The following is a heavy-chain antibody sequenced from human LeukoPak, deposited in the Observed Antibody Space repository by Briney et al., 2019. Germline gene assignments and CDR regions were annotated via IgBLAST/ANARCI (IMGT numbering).Heavy chain of an antibody. CDR1: GFTFSTYA. J-gene: IGHJ6*02. Sequence: GGSLRLSCAASGFTFSTYAVNWVRQAPGKGLEWVSTISGSGDSTYYADSVKGRFTISRDNSKDTLYLQMSSVRVDDTAVYYCARDFLVGYYYYGMDVWGQGTTVTVSS. D-gene: IGHD2-15*01. CDR3: ARDFLVGYYYYGMDV. V-gene: IGHV3-23*01. CDR2: ISGSGDST.